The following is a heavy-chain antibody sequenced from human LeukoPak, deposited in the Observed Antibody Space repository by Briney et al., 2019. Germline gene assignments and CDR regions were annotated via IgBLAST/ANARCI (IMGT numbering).Heavy chain of an antibody. Sequence: SETLSLTCTVSGGSISSYYWSWIRQPPGKGLEWIGYIYYSGSTNYNPSLKSRVTISVDTSKNQFSLKLSSVTAADTAVYYCARHLYGDYRFDYCGQGTLVTVSS. CDR3: ARHLYGDYRFDY. D-gene: IGHD4-17*01. CDR1: GGSISSYY. V-gene: IGHV4-59*08. J-gene: IGHJ4*02. CDR2: IYYSGST.